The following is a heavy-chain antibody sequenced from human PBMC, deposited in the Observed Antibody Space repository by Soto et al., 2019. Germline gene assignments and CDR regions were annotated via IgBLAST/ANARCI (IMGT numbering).Heavy chain of an antibody. J-gene: IGHJ4*02. D-gene: IGHD6-13*01. CDR1: GGSISSYD. Sequence: SETLCLTCTVAGGSISSYDWTWIRQPPGKGLEWIGYIYYSGSTNYNPSLKSRVTISVDTSKNQFSLKLTSVTAADTAVYYCARHKGSSSWYPFDYWGQGTLVTVSS. CDR3: ARHKGSSSWYPFDY. V-gene: IGHV4-59*01. CDR2: IYYSGST.